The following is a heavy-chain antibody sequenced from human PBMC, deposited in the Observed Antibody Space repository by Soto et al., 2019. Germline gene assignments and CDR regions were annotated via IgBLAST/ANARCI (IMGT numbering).Heavy chain of an antibody. J-gene: IGHJ4*02. CDR1: GFTFRSYA. V-gene: IGHV3-23*01. D-gene: IGHD3-10*01. CDR2: ISGSGGST. CDR3: ARVRITMVRALDY. Sequence: GGSLRLSCAASGFTFRSYAMSWVRQAPGKGLEWVSAISGSGGSTYYADSVKGRFTISRDNSKNSLYLQMNSLRAEDTAVYYCARVRITMVRALDYWGQGTLVTVSS.